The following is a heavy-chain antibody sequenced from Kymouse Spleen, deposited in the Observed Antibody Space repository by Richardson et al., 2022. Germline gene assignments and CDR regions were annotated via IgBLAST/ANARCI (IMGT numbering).Heavy chain of an antibody. CDR1: GGSISSSSYY. Sequence: QLQLQESGPGLVKPSETLSLTCTVSGGSISSSSYYWGWIRQPPGKGLEWIGSIYYSGSTYYNPSLKSRVTISVDTSKNQFSLKLSSVTAADTAVYYCARHRGYSSGCPTTVWTSGAKGPRSPSPQ. J-gene: IGHJ6*02. D-gene: IGHD6-19*01. V-gene: IGHV4-39*01. CDR2: IYYSGST. CDR3: ARHRGYSSGCPTTVWTS.